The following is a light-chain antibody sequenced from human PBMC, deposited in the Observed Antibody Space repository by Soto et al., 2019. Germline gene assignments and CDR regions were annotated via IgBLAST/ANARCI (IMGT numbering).Light chain of an antibody. V-gene: IGKV3-20*01. CDR3: QQYGSSGT. CDR2: GAS. Sequence: LTQSPGTLSLSPGERATLSCRASQSVSNNYLAWYQQKAGQAPRLLIYGASNRATGIPDRFSGSGSGTDFTLTISRLEPEDFAVYYCQQYGSSGTFGQGTKVDIK. CDR1: QSVSNNY. J-gene: IGKJ1*01.